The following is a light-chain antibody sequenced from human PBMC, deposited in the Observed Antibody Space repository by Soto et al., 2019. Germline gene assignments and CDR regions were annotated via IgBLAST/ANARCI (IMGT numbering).Light chain of an antibody. CDR3: QQYGCSIT. CDR2: GTS. CDR1: QSVNNF. Sequence: EILLTQSPAIVSLSPGERATLSCRASQSVNNFFAWYQQKPGQAPRLLIYGTSSRATGIPDRFSGSGSGTDFTLTISRLEPEDFAVYYCQQYGCSITFGQGTRLEIK. V-gene: IGKV3-20*01. J-gene: IGKJ5*01.